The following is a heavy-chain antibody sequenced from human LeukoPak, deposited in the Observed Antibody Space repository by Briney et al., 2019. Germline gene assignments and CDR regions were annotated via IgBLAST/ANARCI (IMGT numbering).Heavy chain of an antibody. CDR2: ISRDSNYI. V-gene: IGHV3-21*01. D-gene: IGHD6-19*01. CDR1: GFTFSSYS. Sequence: GGSLRLSCAASGFTFSSYSMNWVRQAPGKGLEWVSSISRDSNYIYYPDSVKGRFTISRDNSKNTLYLQMNSLRAEDTAVYYCARGTPSSSGWLYYGMDVWGQGTTVTVSS. J-gene: IGHJ6*02. CDR3: ARGTPSSSGWLYYGMDV.